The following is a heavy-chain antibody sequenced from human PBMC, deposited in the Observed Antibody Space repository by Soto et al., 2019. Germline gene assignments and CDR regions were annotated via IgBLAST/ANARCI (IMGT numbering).Heavy chain of an antibody. Sequence: ASVKVSCKASGYTFTSFDINWVRQATGQGLEWMGWINPNSGNTAYAQKFQGRVTMTSTSISTAYMELSSLTSDDTAVYYCARGVTTAASDYWGQGTLVTVSS. D-gene: IGHD6-13*01. CDR2: INPNSGNT. V-gene: IGHV1-8*01. CDR1: GYTFTSFD. CDR3: ARGVTTAASDY. J-gene: IGHJ4*02.